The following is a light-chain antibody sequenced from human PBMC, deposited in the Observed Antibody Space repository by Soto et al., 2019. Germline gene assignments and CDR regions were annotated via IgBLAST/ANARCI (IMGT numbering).Light chain of an antibody. CDR3: CSYAGSYTWV. CDR1: SSDVGGYNY. CDR2: DVN. Sequence: QSVLTQPRSVSWSPGQSVTISCTGTSSDVGGYNYVSWYQQHPGKAPKLMIYDVNERPSGVPDRFSGSKSGNTASLTISGLQAEDEADYYCCSYAGSYTWVFGGGTQLTAL. V-gene: IGLV2-11*01. J-gene: IGLJ3*02.